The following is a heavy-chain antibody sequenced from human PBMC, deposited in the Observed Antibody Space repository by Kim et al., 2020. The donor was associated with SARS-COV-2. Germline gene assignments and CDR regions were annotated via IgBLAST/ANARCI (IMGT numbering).Heavy chain of an antibody. CDR2: ISSSGSTI. J-gene: IGHJ4*02. D-gene: IGHD3-3*01. V-gene: IGHV3-11*01. Sequence: GGSLRLSCAASGFTFSDYYMSWIRQAPGKGLEWVSYISSSGSTIYYADSVKGRFTISRDNAKNSLYLQMNSLRAEDTAVYYCARHDKYITIFGVVEAYYFDYWGQGTLVTVSS. CDR1: GFTFSDYY. CDR3: ARHDKYITIFGVVEAYYFDY.